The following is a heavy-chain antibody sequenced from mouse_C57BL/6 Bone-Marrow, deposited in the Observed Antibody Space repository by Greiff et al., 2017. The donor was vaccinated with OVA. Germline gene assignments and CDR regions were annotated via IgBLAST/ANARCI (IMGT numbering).Heavy chain of an antibody. CDR2: IYPGDGDT. J-gene: IGHJ1*03. V-gene: IGHV1-82*01. CDR3: ARWGYYGSSLWYFDV. CDR1: GYAFSSSW. Sequence: VKLMESGPELVKPGASVKISCKASGYAFSSSWMNWVKQRPGKGLEWIGRIYPGDGDTNYNGKFKGKATLTADKSSSTAYMQLSSLTSEDSAVYFCARWGYYGSSLWYFDVWGTGTTVTVSS. D-gene: IGHD1-1*01.